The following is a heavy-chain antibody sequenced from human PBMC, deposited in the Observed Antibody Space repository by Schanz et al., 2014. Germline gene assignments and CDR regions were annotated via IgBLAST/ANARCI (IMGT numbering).Heavy chain of an antibody. J-gene: IGHJ4*02. CDR2: INSVGSNT. CDR1: GFTFSSHW. D-gene: IGHD2-8*02. Sequence: EVQLVQSGGGLVQPGGSLRLSCAASGFTFSSHWMHWVRQDPGKGLVWVARINSVGSNTDYADSVKGRFTMSRDNAKNSVFLQMSSLRAEDTAVYYCAKSLESCPGGRCSRGYFDYWGQGTLVTVSS. V-gene: IGHV3-74*01. CDR3: AKSLESCPGGRCSRGYFDY.